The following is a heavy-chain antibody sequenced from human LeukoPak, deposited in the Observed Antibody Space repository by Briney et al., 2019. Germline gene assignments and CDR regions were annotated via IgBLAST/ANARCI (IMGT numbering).Heavy chain of an antibody. V-gene: IGHV1-69*13. D-gene: IGHD2-2*01. Sequence: SVKASCKASGGTFSSYAISWVRQAPGQGLEWMGGIIPIFGTANYAQKFQGRVTITADESTSTAYMELSSLRSEDTAVYYCARAGIVVVPAARGQYYYYGMDVWGQGTTVTVSS. CDR1: GGTFSSYA. CDR2: IIPIFGTA. J-gene: IGHJ6*02. CDR3: ARAGIVVVPAARGQYYYYGMDV.